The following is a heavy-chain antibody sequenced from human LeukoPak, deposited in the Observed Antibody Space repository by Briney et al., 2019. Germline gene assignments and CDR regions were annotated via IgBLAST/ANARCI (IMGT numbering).Heavy chain of an antibody. CDR2: IYYSGST. J-gene: IGHJ4*02. D-gene: IGHD2-21*02. Sequence: SSETLSLTCTVSGRPISSSSYYWGWMRQPPGKGLEWIGSIYYSGSTYYNPSLKSRVTISVDTSKNQFSLKLSSVTAADTAVYYCTRDIVVVTGRVFYYFDYWGQGTLVTVSS. V-gene: IGHV4-39*07. CDR3: TRDIVVVTGRVFYYFDY. CDR1: GRPISSSSYY.